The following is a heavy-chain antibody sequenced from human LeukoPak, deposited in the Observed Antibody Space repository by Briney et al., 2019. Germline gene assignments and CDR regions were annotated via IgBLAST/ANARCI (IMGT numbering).Heavy chain of an antibody. Sequence: GGSLRLSCAASGFTFSSYAMSWVRQAPGKGLEWVSAISGSGGSTYYADSVKGRFTISRDNSKSTLYLQMNSLRAEDTAAYYCGRVAPGGRHIDYWGQGTLVTVS. CDR1: GFTFSSYA. CDR3: GRVAPGGRHIDY. J-gene: IGHJ4*02. V-gene: IGHV3-23*01. CDR2: ISGSGGST. D-gene: IGHD6-13*01.